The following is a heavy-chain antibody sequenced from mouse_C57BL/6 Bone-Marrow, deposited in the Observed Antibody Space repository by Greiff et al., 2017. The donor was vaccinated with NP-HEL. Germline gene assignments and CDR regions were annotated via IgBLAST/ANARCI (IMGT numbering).Heavy chain of an antibody. CDR3: ARLGYSNYDAMDY. Sequence: QVQLQQPGTELVKPGASVKLSCKASGYTFTSYWMHWVKQRPGQGLEWIGNINPSNGGTNYNEKFKSKATLPVDKSSSTAYMQLSSLTSEDSAVYYCARLGYSNYDAMDYWGQGTSVTVSS. J-gene: IGHJ4*01. CDR1: GYTFTSYW. D-gene: IGHD2-5*01. V-gene: IGHV1-53*01. CDR2: INPSNGGT.